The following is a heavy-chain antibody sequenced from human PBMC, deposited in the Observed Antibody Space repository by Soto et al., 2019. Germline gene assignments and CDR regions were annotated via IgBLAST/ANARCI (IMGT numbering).Heavy chain of an antibody. CDR1: GFTVSSYY. CDR2: IYSDGST. J-gene: IGHJ4*02. Sequence: EVQLVETGGGLIQPGGSLRLSCATSGFTVSSYYMSWVRQAPGKGLEWVSVIYSDGSTYYADSVKGRCTISRDNSKNTLYLQMNSLRDEDTAVYYCAREAAWHTEPYFNYWGQGTLVTVSS. V-gene: IGHV3-53*02. CDR3: AREAAWHTEPYFNY.